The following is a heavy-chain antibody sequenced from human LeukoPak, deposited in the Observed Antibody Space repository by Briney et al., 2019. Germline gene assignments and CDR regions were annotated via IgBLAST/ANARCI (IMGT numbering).Heavy chain of an antibody. CDR3: VRGGPTAMVDYYYYGMDV. J-gene: IGHJ6*02. V-gene: IGHV1-2*02. CDR1: GYTFTGYY. CDR2: INPNSGGT. D-gene: IGHD5-18*01. Sequence: SVKVSCKASGYTFTGYYMHWVRQAPGQGLEWMGWINPNSGGTNYAQKFQGRVTMTRDTSISTAYMELSRLRSDDTAVYYCVRGGPTAMVDYYYYGMDVWGQGTTVTVSS.